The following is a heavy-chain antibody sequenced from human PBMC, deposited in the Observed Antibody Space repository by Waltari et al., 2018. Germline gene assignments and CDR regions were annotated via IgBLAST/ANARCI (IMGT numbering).Heavy chain of an antibody. CDR1: Y. CDR2: IYYSGNT. D-gene: IGHD5-12*01. V-gene: IGHV4-39*01. J-gene: IGHJ5*02. CDR3: ARHWKRNGYRFDP. Sequence: YWGWIRQSPGKGLEWIGTIYYSGNTYYNPTLKSRVTISGYTSKNQFSLKLSSVTAADTAVYYCARHWKRNGYRFDPWGQGTLVTVSS.